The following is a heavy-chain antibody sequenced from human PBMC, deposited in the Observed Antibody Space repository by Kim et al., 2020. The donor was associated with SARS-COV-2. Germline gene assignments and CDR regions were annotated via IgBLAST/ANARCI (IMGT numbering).Heavy chain of an antibody. J-gene: IGHJ5*02. CDR3: ARGRQWLVDGGFDP. V-gene: IGHV1-8*01. Sequence: VQKIQGRVTMTRNTSMGTAYMELSSLRSEDTAVYYCARGRQWLVDGGFDPWGQGTLVTVSS. D-gene: IGHD6-19*01.